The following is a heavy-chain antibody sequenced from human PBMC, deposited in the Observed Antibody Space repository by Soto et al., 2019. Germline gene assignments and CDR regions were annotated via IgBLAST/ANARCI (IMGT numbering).Heavy chain of an antibody. Sequence: SQTLSLTCAISGDSVSNNSAAWNCIRQSPSRGLEWLGRTYYRSKWYNDYAVSVKSRITINPDTSKNQFSLLLNSVTPEDTAVYYCASEEGWLPGAFDIWGQGTMVTVSS. CDR2: TYYRSKWYN. V-gene: IGHV6-1*01. CDR3: ASEEGWLPGAFDI. J-gene: IGHJ3*02. CDR1: GDSVSNNSAA. D-gene: IGHD5-12*01.